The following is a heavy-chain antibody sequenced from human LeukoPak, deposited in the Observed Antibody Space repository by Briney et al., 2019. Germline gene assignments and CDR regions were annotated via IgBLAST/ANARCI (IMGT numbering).Heavy chain of an antibody. CDR1: GFTFSSYW. J-gene: IGHJ4*02. V-gene: IGHV3-74*01. D-gene: IGHD4-23*01. Sequence: QPGGSLRLSCAASGFTFSSYWMHWVRQAPGKGLVWVSRINSDGSSTSYADSVKGRFTISRDNSKNTLYLQMNSLRAEDTAVYYCASRTTVVKGFDYWGQGTLVTVSS. CDR3: ASRTTVVKGFDY. CDR2: INSDGSST.